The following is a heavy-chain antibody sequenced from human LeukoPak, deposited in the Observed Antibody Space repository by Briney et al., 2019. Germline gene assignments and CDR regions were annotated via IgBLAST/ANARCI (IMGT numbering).Heavy chain of an antibody. CDR3: ARVRRLSYFRAFDI. CDR1: GDSINAYY. Sequence: SSETLSLTCTVSGDSINAYYWGWIRQPPGKGLEWIGYIYFSGTTKYNPSLESRVTISVDTSKNQFSLKLSSVTAADTAVYYCARVRRLSYFRAFDIWGQGTMVTVSS. V-gene: IGHV4-59*08. D-gene: IGHD2/OR15-2a*01. CDR2: IYFSGTT. J-gene: IGHJ3*02.